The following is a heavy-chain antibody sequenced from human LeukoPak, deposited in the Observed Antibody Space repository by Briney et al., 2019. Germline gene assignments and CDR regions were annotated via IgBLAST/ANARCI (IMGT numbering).Heavy chain of an antibody. Sequence: GGSLRLSCAASGFTFSSYWMHWVRQVPGKGLVWVSRINADGSSTNYADSVKGRFTISRDNPKNTLYLQMNTLRAEDTAVYYCAKFGVPAYSYYFDSWGQGTLVTVSS. D-gene: IGHD3-10*01. CDR3: AKFGVPAYSYYFDS. CDR1: GFTFSSYW. V-gene: IGHV3-74*01. J-gene: IGHJ4*02. CDR2: INADGSST.